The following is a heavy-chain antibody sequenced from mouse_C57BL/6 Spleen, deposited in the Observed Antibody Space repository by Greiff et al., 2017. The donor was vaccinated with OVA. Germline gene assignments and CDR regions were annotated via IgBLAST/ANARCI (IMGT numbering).Heavy chain of an antibody. J-gene: IGHJ1*03. CDR3: TGFYYYGKRYFDV. CDR1: GFTFSNYW. D-gene: IGHD1-1*01. Sequence: EVKVVESGGGLVQPGGSMKLSCVASGFTFSNYWMNWVRQSPEKGLEWVAQIRLKSDNYATHYAESVKGRFTISRDDSKSSVYLQMNNLRAEDTGIYYCTGFYYYGKRYFDVWGTGTTVTVSS. CDR2: IRLKSDNYAT. V-gene: IGHV6-3*01.